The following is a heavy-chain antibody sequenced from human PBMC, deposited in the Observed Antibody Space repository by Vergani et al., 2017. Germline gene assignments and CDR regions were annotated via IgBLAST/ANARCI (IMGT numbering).Heavy chain of an antibody. CDR2: LYASGST. CDR1: GGSLSGYY. J-gene: IGHJ4*02. V-gene: IGHV4-59*10. Sequence: QVQLQQWGPGLLKPSETLSLTCAVYGGSLSGYYWGWIRQSPEKGLVWLGSLYASGSTYYSPSLKSRVAISIDTSKNHFSLRLSSVTAADTAVYYCARHLRGYSYGVFDYWGQGREVTVSS. CDR3: ARHLRGYSYGVFDY. D-gene: IGHD5-18*01.